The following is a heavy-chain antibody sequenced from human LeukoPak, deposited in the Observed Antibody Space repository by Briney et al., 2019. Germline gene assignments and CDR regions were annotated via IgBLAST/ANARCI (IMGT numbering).Heavy chain of an antibody. CDR1: GGSIGSGSYY. Sequence: PSQTLSLTCTVSGGSIGSGSYYWSWIRQPAGKGLEWIGRIYTSGSTNYNPSLKSRVTISVDTSKNQFSLKLSSVTAADTAVYYCARGPHLNDFWSGSYNWFDPWGQGTLVTVSS. V-gene: IGHV4-61*02. J-gene: IGHJ5*02. CDR3: ARGPHLNDFWSGSYNWFDP. CDR2: IYTSGST. D-gene: IGHD3-3*01.